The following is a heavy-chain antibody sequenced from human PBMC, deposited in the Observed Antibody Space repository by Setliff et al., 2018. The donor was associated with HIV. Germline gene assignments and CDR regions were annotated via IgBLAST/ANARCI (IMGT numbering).Heavy chain of an antibody. V-gene: IGHV5-51*01. Sequence: PGESLKISCKASGYSFTGYWIGWARQIPGKGLEWMGIIYPGDSDTRYSPSFQGQVTISTDKSISTAFLQWSSLKASDTAMYYCARHSHYDRSGYYYHKMPDDAFDIWGQGTMVTVSS. CDR2: IYPGDSDT. J-gene: IGHJ3*02. CDR1: GYSFTGYW. CDR3: ARHSHYDRSGYYYHKMPDDAFDI. D-gene: IGHD3-22*01.